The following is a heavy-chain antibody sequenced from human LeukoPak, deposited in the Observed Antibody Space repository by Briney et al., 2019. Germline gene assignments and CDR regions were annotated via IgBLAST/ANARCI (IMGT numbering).Heavy chain of an antibody. Sequence: SETLSLTCTVSSGFSTHYYWNWIRQPPGKALEWIGCVSDTGRTTYNPSLKSRLTISVDTSKRQFSLTLTSLTVADTAVYYCTKGYYEPFDVWGQGILVTVSS. V-gene: IGHV4-59*01. CDR2: VSDTGRT. D-gene: IGHD3-16*01. CDR1: SGFSTHYY. J-gene: IGHJ4*02. CDR3: TKGYYEPFDV.